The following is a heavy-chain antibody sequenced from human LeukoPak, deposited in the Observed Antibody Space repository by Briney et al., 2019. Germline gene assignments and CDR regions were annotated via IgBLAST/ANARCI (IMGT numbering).Heavy chain of an antibody. J-gene: IGHJ4*02. D-gene: IGHD5-24*01. V-gene: IGHV3-23*01. Sequence: GGSLRLSCAASGFTFSSYAMSWVRQAPGKGLEWVSAISGSGGSTYYADSVKGRFTISRDNSKNTLYLQMNSLRAEDTAVYYCAKGRGGRWLQSNEPFDYWGQGTLVTVSS. CDR2: ISGSGGST. CDR3: AKGRGGRWLQSNEPFDY. CDR1: GFTFSSYA.